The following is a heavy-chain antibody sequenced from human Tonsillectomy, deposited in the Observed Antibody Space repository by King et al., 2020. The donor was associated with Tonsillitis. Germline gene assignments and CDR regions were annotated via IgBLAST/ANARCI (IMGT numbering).Heavy chain of an antibody. CDR2: IYSGGST. V-gene: IGHV3-66*01. J-gene: IGHJ6*03. CDR1: EFTVSDNY. D-gene: IGHD4-17*01. CDR3: AGTTPNKRHYYYYMDV. Sequence: QLVQSGGGLVQPGGSLRLSCAASEFTVSDNYMNWVRQAPGKGLEGVSVIYSGGSTYYADSVKGRFTFSRDNSKNTLYLQMNNVRAEDTAVYYCAGTTPNKRHYYYYMDVWGKGTTVTVSS.